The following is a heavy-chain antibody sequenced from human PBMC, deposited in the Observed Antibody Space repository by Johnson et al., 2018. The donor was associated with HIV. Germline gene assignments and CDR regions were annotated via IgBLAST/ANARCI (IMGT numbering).Heavy chain of an antibody. CDR1: GFSVSSNH. J-gene: IGHJ3*02. D-gene: IGHD2/OR15-2a*01. CDR2: IYTGDST. V-gene: IGHV3-66*01. Sequence: VQLVESGGGVVQPGGSLRLSCAASGFSVSSNHMTWVHQAPGKGLEWVSVIYTGDSTYYADSVRGRFTVSRDNSKNTVFLQMNSLRAEDTALYYCARDCRNSTSCLAFDIWGQGTRVTVSS. CDR3: ARDCRNSTSCLAFDI.